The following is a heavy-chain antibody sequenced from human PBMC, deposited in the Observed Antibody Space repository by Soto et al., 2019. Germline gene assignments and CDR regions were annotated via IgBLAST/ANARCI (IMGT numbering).Heavy chain of an antibody. Sequence: GGSLRFSCAASGFTFSSYGMHWVRQAPGKGLEWVAAIWYDGSNKYYADSVKGRFTISRDNSKNTLYLQMNSLRAEDTAVYYCARDSEPSRMTIAGMFDYWGQGTLVTVSS. CDR2: IWYDGSNK. CDR3: ARDSEPSRMTIAGMFDY. CDR1: GFTFSSYG. V-gene: IGHV3-33*01. D-gene: IGHD4-17*01. J-gene: IGHJ4*02.